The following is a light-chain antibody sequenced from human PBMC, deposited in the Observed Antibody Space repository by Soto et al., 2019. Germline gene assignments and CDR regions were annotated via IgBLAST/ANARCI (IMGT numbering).Light chain of an antibody. CDR1: SSDVGSYNL. CDR3: CSFEGFNPFYV. CDR2: GVS. Sequence: QSALTQPASVSGSPGQSITISCTGTSSDVGSYNLVSWYQQHPGKAPKLMIYGVSKRPSGVSDRFSGSKSGDTASLTISGPQAGEGGDYYGCSFEGFNPFYVFGTGTKLTVL. V-gene: IGLV2-23*02. J-gene: IGLJ1*01.